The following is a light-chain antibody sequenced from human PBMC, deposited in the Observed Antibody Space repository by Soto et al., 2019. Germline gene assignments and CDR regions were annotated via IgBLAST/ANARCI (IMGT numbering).Light chain of an antibody. V-gene: IGKV3-20*01. CDR1: QRVSSSY. CDR3: QQYGSSPIT. Sequence: EIVLTQSPGTLSLSPGERATLSCRASQRVSSSYLAWYQQKVGQAPSLLIYDASTRAAGIPDRFSGSGSGTDFTLTISRLEPEDFAVYYCQQYGSSPITFGQGTRLEIK. CDR2: DAS. J-gene: IGKJ5*01.